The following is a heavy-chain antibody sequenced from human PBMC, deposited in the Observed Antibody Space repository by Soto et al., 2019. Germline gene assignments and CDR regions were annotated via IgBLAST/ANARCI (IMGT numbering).Heavy chain of an antibody. Sequence: QVQLQESGPGLVKPSQTLSLTCTVSGGSISSGDYYWSWIRQPPGKGLEWIGYIYYSGSTYYNPSLKSRVTISVDTSKNHFSLKLSSVTAADTAVYYCARVGYYDSSGYPNWFDPWGQGTLVTVSS. CDR3: ARVGYYDSSGYPNWFDP. CDR2: IYYSGST. CDR1: GGSISSGDYY. D-gene: IGHD3-22*01. V-gene: IGHV4-30-4*01. J-gene: IGHJ5*02.